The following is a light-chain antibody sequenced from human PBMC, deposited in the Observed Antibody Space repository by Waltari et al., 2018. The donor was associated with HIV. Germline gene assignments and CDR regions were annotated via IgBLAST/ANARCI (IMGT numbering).Light chain of an antibody. CDR1: QSVVYSSDNENY. Sequence: DIVMTQSPDSLRVVLGEKATIHCQSSQSVVYSSDNENYLAWYQQKPRQPPKLHMYWASHRGSGVPDRFSGSGSGTNFTLSISNVEAEDVAIYYCQQYRKTPWTFGQGTKLEVK. V-gene: IGKV4-1*01. CDR2: WAS. CDR3: QQYRKTPWT. J-gene: IGKJ1*01.